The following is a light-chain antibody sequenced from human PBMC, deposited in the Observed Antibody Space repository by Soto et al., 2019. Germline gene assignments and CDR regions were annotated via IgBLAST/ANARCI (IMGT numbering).Light chain of an antibody. J-gene: IGKJ4*01. V-gene: IGKV1-8*01. CDR2: TAS. Sequence: AIRMTQSPSSFSASTVDRVTSTCRASQCISSHLAWYQVKPGKAPRLLIYTASYLESGVPSRFSGSASGTDFTLTISSLQSEDFAVYYCQQCFSYPLTFGGGTKVEIK. CDR1: QCISSH. CDR3: QQCFSYPLT.